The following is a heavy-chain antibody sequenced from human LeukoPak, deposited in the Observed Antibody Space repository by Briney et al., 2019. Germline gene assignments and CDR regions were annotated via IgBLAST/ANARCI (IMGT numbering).Heavy chain of an antibody. D-gene: IGHD2-21*01. CDR3: ARDFNPYCGGDCYFDAFDV. CDR1: GFNFGEFW. CDR2: IKKDGSVK. V-gene: IGHV3-7*01. J-gene: IGHJ3*01. Sequence: GGSLRLSCAASGFNFGEFWMAWVRQAPGKGLEWVANIKKDGSVKNYVDSVKGRFTISRDNAKDSLFLQMDSLRAEDTAVYYCARDFNPYCGGDCYFDAFDVWGQGTMVTVSS.